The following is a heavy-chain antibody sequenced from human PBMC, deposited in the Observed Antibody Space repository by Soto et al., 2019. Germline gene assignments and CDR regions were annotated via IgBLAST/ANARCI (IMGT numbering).Heavy chain of an antibody. J-gene: IGHJ6*02. CDR3: AGVRILTGPGGGGMDV. Sequence: GGSLRLSCAASGFTFSSYWMSWVRQAPGKGLEWVANIKQDGSEKYYVDSVKGRVTISRDNAKNSLYLQMNSLRAEDTAVYFCAGVRILTGPGGGGMDVWGQGTTVTVSS. D-gene: IGHD3-9*01. CDR1: GFTFSSYW. CDR2: IKQDGSEK. V-gene: IGHV3-7*01.